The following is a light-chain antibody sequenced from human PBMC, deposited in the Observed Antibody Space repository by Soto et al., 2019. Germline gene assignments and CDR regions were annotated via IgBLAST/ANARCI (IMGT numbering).Light chain of an antibody. V-gene: IGLV2-14*01. J-gene: IGLJ2*01. CDR3: TSFTSASTQV. Sequence: QSALTQPAAVSGSPGQSITISCTGTSSDVGAYNYVSWYQQHPGKAPKLMIYDVSNRPSGVSNRFSGSKSGNTASLTISGLQAEDEADYYCTSFTSASTQVFGGGTKVPVL. CDR1: SSDVGAYNY. CDR2: DVS.